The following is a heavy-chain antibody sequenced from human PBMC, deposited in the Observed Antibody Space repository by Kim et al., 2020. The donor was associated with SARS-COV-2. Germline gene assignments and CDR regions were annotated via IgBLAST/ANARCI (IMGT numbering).Heavy chain of an antibody. D-gene: IGHD3-16*01. J-gene: IGHJ4*02. CDR2: ISSSSSST. CDR1: GFTFSSYT. Sequence: GGSLRLSCAASGFTFSSYTMNWVRQAPGKGLEWVSSISSSSSSTYYADSVKGRFTISRDNAKNSLYLQMNSLRAEATAVYYCAREKGGREHAGDYWGQGTLVTVSS. V-gene: IGHV3-21*01. CDR3: AREKGGREHAGDY.